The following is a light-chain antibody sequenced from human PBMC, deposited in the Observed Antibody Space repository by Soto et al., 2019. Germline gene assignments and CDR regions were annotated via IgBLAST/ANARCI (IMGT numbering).Light chain of an antibody. CDR2: GAS. CDR1: QNVSNNF. Sequence: EIVLTQSPDTLSLSPGERATLSCRASQNVSNNFLAWYQQKLGQPPRPLIYGASSRATGIPDRFSGSGSGTDFTVTISRLELEDFAVYYCQQFGSSPLYSFGQGTKLEI. J-gene: IGKJ2*01. CDR3: QQFGSSPLYS. V-gene: IGKV3-20*01.